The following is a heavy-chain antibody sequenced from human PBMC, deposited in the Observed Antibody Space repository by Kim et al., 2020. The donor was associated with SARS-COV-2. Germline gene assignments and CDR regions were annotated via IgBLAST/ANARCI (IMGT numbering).Heavy chain of an antibody. V-gene: IGHV3-11*01. CDR2: ISNSGDTM. CDR3: ARARGGSFGFFDF. D-gene: IGHD3-3*01. CDR1: GSTFSDYY. Sequence: GGSLRLSCAASGSTFSDYYMSWIRQAPGKGLEWVSYISNSGDTMHSADSVKGRFTTSRDNAKSSLYLQIHSLRADDTAVYYCARARGGSFGFFDFWGQGTLVTVSS. J-gene: IGHJ4*02.